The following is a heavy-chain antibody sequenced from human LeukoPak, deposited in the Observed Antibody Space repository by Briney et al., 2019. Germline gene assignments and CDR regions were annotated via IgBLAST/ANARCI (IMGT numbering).Heavy chain of an antibody. CDR2: MNQDGSAK. V-gene: IGHV3-7*01. CDR3: AKDQSGWSGPLYDYVWGSYRYGFDY. D-gene: IGHD3-16*02. J-gene: IGHJ4*02. Sequence: GGSLRLSCAASGFTFSDSWMSWVRQAPGKGLEWVANMNQDGSAKGYVDSVKGRFTISRDNSKNTLYLQMNSLRAEDTAVYYCAKDQSGWSGPLYDYVWGSYRYGFDYWGQGTLVTVSS. CDR1: GFTFSDSW.